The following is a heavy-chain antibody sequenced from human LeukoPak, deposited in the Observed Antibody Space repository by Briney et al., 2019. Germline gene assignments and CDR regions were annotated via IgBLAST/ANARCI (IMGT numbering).Heavy chain of an antibody. CDR3: ARAYARDGCSWGV. D-gene: IGHD3-16*01. Sequence: GSLRLSCASSGFTFPGYAMTLVRQAPRKGLELVSLIRGDGGSTYYADSVKGRFTVFRDNNRNSLYLQMNSLRTEDTALYYCARAYARDGCSWGVWGQGTLVTVSS. CDR2: IRGDGGST. CDR1: GFTFPGYA. J-gene: IGHJ4*02. V-gene: IGHV3-43*02.